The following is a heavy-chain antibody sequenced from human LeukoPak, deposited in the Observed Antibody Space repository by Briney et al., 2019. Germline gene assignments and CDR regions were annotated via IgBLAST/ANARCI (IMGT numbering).Heavy chain of an antibody. CDR3: ARDRGYSYGYYY. CDR1: GGTFSSYA. V-gene: IGHV1-69*04. D-gene: IGHD5-18*01. CDR2: IIPILGIA. Sequence: SVKVSCKASGGTFSSYAISWVRQAPGQGLEWMGRIIPILGIASYAQKFQGRVTITADESTSTAYMELSSLRSEDTAVYYCARDRGYSYGYYYWGQGTLVTVSS. J-gene: IGHJ4*02.